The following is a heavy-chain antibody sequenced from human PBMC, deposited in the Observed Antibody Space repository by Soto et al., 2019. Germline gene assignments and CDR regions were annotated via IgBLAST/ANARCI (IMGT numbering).Heavy chain of an antibody. Sequence: QVQLQESGPGLVKPSQTLSHTCTVSGGSISSGGYYWSWIRQHPGKGLEWIGYIYYSGSTYYNPSLKSRVTLSVDTSKNQFSLKVSSVTAADTAVYHCARGELRFWFDPWGQGTLVTVSS. J-gene: IGHJ5*02. CDR3: ARGELRFWFDP. V-gene: IGHV4-31*03. CDR2: IYYSGST. D-gene: IGHD1-26*01. CDR1: GGSISSGGYY.